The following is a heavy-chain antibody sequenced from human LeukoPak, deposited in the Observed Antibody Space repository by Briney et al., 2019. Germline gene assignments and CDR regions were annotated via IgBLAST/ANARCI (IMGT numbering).Heavy chain of an antibody. Sequence: PSETLSLTCAVSGGSISSGGYSWRWIRQPPGKGLEWIEYIYHSGSTYYNPSLKSRVTISVDRSKNQFSLKLSSVTAADTAVYYCARAPFGYSSSWYSGMDVWGKGTTVTVSS. CDR2: IYHSGST. V-gene: IGHV4-30-2*01. D-gene: IGHD6-13*01. CDR3: ARAPFGYSSSWYSGMDV. CDR1: GGSISSGGYS. J-gene: IGHJ6*04.